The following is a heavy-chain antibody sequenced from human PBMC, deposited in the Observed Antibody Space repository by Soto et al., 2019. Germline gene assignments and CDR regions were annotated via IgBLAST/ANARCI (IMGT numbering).Heavy chain of an antibody. V-gene: IGHV3-30*09. Sequence: VQVVESGGRLVQPGGSLRLSCAASGFTFSDYAMHWVRQAPGKGLEWVAVISYGGDNKYYADSVRGRFAISRDNLKNTLDLQMNSLNPEDTAVYHCAKARHSTSWYGLEADLWGQGTLVTVSS. CDR1: GFTFSDYA. D-gene: IGHD6-13*01. CDR2: ISYGGDNK. CDR3: AKARHSTSWYGLEADL. J-gene: IGHJ4*02.